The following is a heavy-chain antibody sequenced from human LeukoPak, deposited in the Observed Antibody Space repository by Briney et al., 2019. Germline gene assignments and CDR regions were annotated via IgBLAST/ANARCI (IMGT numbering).Heavy chain of an antibody. J-gene: IGHJ4*02. Sequence: ASVKVSCKASGGTFSSYAISWVRQAPGQGLEWMGRIIPILGIANYAQKFQGRVTITADKSTSTAYMELNSLRAEDTAVYYCAREGPDFWGGKRYYFDYWGQGTLVTVSS. V-gene: IGHV1-69*04. CDR2: IIPILGIA. CDR1: GGTFSSYA. CDR3: AREGPDFWGGKRYYFDY. D-gene: IGHD3-3*01.